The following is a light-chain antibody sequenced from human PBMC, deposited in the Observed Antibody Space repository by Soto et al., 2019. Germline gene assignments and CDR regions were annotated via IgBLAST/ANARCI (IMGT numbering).Light chain of an antibody. CDR3: AAWDDSLNGWV. Sequence: QSVLAQPPSVSGAPGQRVTISCTGSSSNIGAGYDVHWYQQFPGTAPKLLIYAKTNRPSGVPDRFSGSWSGTAASLAITGLRAEDEADYYCAAWDDSLNGWVFGGGTKLTVL. J-gene: IGLJ3*02. V-gene: IGLV1-40*01. CDR2: AKT. CDR1: SSNIGAGYD.